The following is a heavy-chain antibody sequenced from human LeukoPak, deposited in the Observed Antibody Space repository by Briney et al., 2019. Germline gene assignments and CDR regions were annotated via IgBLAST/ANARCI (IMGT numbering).Heavy chain of an antibody. V-gene: IGHV3-30-3*01. CDR3: TREGYYAFDI. D-gene: IGHD3-22*01. CDR1: GFTFTNYA. J-gene: IGHJ3*02. Sequence: GRSLRLSCAASGFTFTNYAMQWVRQAPGKGLEWVAIISFDGTNKDYADYVKGRLTISRDNSENTLFLQMKSLRAEDTAVYYCTREGYYAFDIWGQGTMVTVSS. CDR2: ISFDGTNK.